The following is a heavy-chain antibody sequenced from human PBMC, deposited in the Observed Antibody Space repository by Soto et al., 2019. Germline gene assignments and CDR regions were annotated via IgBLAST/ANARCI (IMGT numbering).Heavy chain of an antibody. D-gene: IGHD3-9*01. Sequence: PSETLSLTCTVSGDSIRTNFHYWGWVRQSPGKGLEWIGYIYYSGSTTYNPSLKSRVTMSVDTSKNQFSLRLSSVTAADTAVYYCARDLGYYKNWFDPWGQGILVTVSS. CDR2: IYYSGST. CDR3: ARDLGYYKNWFDP. J-gene: IGHJ5*02. V-gene: IGHV4-61*01. CDR1: GDSIRTNFHY.